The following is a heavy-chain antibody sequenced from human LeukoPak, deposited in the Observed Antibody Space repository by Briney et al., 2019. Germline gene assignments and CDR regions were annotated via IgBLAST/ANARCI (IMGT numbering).Heavy chain of an antibody. Sequence: SETLSLTCAVYGGSFSGYYWSWIRQPPGKGLEWIGEINHSGSTSYNPSLKSRVTISVDTSKNQFSLKLTSVTAADTAVYCCARPGDCSSTTCSLYFQLWGQGTLVTVSS. CDR3: ARPGDCSSTTCSLYFQL. CDR2: INHSGST. J-gene: IGHJ1*01. V-gene: IGHV4-34*01. CDR1: GGSFSGYY. D-gene: IGHD2-2*01.